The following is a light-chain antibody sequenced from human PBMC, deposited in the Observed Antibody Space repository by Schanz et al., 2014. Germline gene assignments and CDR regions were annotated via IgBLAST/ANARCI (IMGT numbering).Light chain of an antibody. Sequence: DIQMTQSPSSLSASVGDRVTIRCRSSQDISNYLNWYQQQSGKAPKVLIYAASSLQSGVPPRFSGSGSGTDFTLTISSLQPEDFATYYCQQSYRNPWTFGQGTKVEI. V-gene: IGKV1-39*01. CDR1: QDISNY. CDR3: QQSYRNPWT. J-gene: IGKJ1*01. CDR2: AAS.